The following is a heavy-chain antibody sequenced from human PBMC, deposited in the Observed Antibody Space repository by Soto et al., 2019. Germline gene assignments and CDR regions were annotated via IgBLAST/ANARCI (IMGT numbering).Heavy chain of an antibody. CDR1: GGSISSYY. CDR3: ARHPEIAAAGTAD. Sequence: SETLSLTCTVSGGSISSYYWSWIRQPPGKGLEWIGSIYYSGSTYYNPSLKSRVTISVDTSKNQFSLKLSPVSAADTAVYYCARHPEIAAAGTADWGQGTLVTVSS. D-gene: IGHD6-13*01. V-gene: IGHV4-39*01. CDR2: IYYSGST. J-gene: IGHJ4*02.